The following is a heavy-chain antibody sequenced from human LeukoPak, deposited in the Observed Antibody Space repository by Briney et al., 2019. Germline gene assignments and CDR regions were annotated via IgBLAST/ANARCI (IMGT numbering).Heavy chain of an antibody. J-gene: IGHJ4*02. Sequence: GGSLRLSCAASGFTFSSYGMHWVRQAPGKGLEWVAVISYDGSNKYYADSVKGRFTISRDNPKNTLYLQMNSLRAEDTAVYYCAKFGAAAGNFDYWGQGTLVTVSS. V-gene: IGHV3-30*18. CDR2: ISYDGSNK. D-gene: IGHD6-13*01. CDR3: AKFGAAAGNFDY. CDR1: GFTFSSYG.